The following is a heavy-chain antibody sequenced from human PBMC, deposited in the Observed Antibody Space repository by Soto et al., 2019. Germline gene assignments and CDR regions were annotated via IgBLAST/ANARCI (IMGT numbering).Heavy chain of an antibody. CDR2: INAGNGDT. CDR1: GYIFTDYT. Sequence: QVQLVQSGAEVKKSGASVKVSCEASGYIFTDYTIHWVRQAPGQRLELMGWINAGNGDTKYSHQFQGRVTFSSDTSASTVYIELSSLRSEDTAGYYCAREGLVRGVLSGSRFVPWGQGTLVTVSS. D-gene: IGHD3-10*01. CDR3: AREGLVRGVLSGSRFVP. V-gene: IGHV1-3*01. J-gene: IGHJ5*02.